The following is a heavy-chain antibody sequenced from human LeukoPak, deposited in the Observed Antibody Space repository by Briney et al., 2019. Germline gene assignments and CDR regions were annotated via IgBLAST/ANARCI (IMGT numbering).Heavy chain of an antibody. CDR1: GFTVSSNY. CDR3: ARGIVGATSPGY. CDR2: IYSGGST. D-gene: IGHD1-26*01. V-gene: IGHV3-53*01. Sequence: GGSLRLSCAASGFTVSSNYMSWVRQAPGKGLEWVSVIYSGGSTYYSDSVKGRLTISRDNAKNSLYLQMNSLRAEDTAVYYCARGIVGATSPGYWGQGTLVTVSS. J-gene: IGHJ4*02.